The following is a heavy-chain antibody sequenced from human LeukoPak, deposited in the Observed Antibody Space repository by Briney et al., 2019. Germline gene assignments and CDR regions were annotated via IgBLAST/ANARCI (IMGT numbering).Heavy chain of an antibody. CDR3: ARVMGDYYDSSGYYRRSDVFDI. D-gene: IGHD3-22*01. CDR2: IYHSGST. Sequence: SETLSLTCTVSGYSISSGYYWGWIRQPPGKGLEWIGSIYHSGSTYYNPSLKSRVTISVDTSKNQFSLKLSSVTAADTAVYYCARVMGDYYDSSGYYRRSDVFDIWGQGTMLIVSS. CDR1: GYSISSGYY. V-gene: IGHV4-38-2*02. J-gene: IGHJ3*02.